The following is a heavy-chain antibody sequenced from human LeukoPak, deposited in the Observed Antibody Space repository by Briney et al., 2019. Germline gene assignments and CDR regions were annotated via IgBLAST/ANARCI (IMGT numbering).Heavy chain of an antibody. CDR2: INTDGNTR. V-gene: IGHV3-74*01. J-gene: IGHJ4*02. CDR1: GFTFSTSW. D-gene: IGHD3-22*01. Sequence: GGSLRLSCATSGFTFSTSWMHWVRHAPGKGLVWVSRINTDGNTRDYADSVKGRFTISRDNAKNTLCLQMNSLRAEDTAIYYCVRDMGYYDKVWGQGTLVTVSS. CDR3: VRDMGYYDKV.